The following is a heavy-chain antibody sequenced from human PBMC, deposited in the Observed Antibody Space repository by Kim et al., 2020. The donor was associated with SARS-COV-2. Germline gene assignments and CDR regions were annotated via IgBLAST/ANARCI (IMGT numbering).Heavy chain of an antibody. CDR2: IIPILGIA. D-gene: IGHD2-15*01. V-gene: IGHV1-69*04. Sequence: SVKVSCKASGGTFSSYAISWVRQAPGQGLEWMGRIIPILGIANYAQKFQGRVTITADKSTSTAYMELSSLRSEVTAVYYCASLCGSCYRSAAGFDPWGQ. J-gene: IGHJ5*02. CDR1: GGTFSSYA. CDR3: ASLCGSCYRSAAGFDP.